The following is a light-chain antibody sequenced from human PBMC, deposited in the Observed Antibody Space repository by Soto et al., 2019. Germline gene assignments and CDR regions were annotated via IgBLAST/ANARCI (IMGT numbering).Light chain of an antibody. CDR3: LQDYNYPRT. CDR2: AAS. CDR1: QGIRND. Sequence: AIQMTQSPSSLSASVGDRVTITCRASQGIRNDLGWYQQKPGKAPKLLIYAASSLQSGVPPRFSGSGSGTDFTLTISCLQPEDFATYYCLQDYNYPRTFGQGTKVDIK. V-gene: IGKV1-6*01. J-gene: IGKJ1*01.